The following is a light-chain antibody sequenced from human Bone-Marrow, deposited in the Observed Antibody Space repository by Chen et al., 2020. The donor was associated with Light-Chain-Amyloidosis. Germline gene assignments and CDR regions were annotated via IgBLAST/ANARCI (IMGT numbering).Light chain of an antibody. CDR3: QQYGTSPLT. J-gene: IGKJ4*01. CDR2: GSS. CDR1: QTLRSNY. Sequence: IVLTXSPGTLSLSPGEGANXSCRASQTLRSNYLTWYPQKFGQXPRLLIYGSSSRATGIPDRFTXSVSGXXFTLXLNRLXPEEXXMYYCQQYGTSPLTFGGGTKVEIK. V-gene: IGKV3-20*01.